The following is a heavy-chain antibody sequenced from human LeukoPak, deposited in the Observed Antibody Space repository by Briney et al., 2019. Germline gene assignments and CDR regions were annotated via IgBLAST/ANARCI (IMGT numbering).Heavy chain of an antibody. J-gene: IGHJ4*02. D-gene: IGHD5-24*01. CDR1: GFTFSSSV. Sequence: QPGRSLRLSCVASGFTFSSSVMSWVRQAPGKGLEWVSTFSGSSGNIYYADSVKGRFTISRDNSKNTLFLQMNSLRAEDTAVYYCAKREARSFEFWGQGTLVTVSS. CDR3: AKREARSFEF. CDR2: FSGSSGNI. V-gene: IGHV3-23*01.